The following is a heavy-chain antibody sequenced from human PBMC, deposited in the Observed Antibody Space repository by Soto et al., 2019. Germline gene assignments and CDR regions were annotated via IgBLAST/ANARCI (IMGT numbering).Heavy chain of an antibody. CDR2: IFYLGSS. CDR3: ARGFEHQLVLYYYYGMDV. Sequence: SETLSLTCTVSGDSIISSDFYWGWVRQPPGKGLEWIGSIFYLGSSSYNPSLKGRVTMSVDTSKNQFSMRLRSVTAADTALYFCARGFEHQLVLYYYYGMDVWGQGTTVTVSS. CDR1: GDSIISSDFY. V-gene: IGHV4-39*01. J-gene: IGHJ6*02. D-gene: IGHD6-6*01.